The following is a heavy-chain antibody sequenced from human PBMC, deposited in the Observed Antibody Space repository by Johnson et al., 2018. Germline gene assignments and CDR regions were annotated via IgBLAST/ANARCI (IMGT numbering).Heavy chain of an antibody. Sequence: EVQLVESGGGLVKPGGSLRLSCAASGFTFSSYNMNWVRQAPGKGLEWVSSISRSSSYRYYADSVKGRFTISRDSAKNSLSLQMNSLRAEDTAVYYCAKDKRIYGGSEYFQHWGQGTLVTVSA. CDR2: ISRSSSYR. V-gene: IGHV3-21*01. J-gene: IGHJ1*01. CDR1: GFTFSSYN. CDR3: AKDKRIYGGSEYFQH. D-gene: IGHD3-3*01.